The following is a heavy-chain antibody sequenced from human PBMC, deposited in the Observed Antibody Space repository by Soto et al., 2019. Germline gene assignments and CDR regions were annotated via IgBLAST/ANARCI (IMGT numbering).Heavy chain of an antibody. D-gene: IGHD6-19*01. Sequence: QDQLVQSGVEVKKPGASVKVSWQASGYSFTNYGITWVRQAPGQGFEWMGWISAYNGNTNYAQKFQGRVTLTTDASTSTAYLELRSLRSDDTAVYYCARDRGVAPPVAGNTHYYYYMDVWGKGTTVTVSS. CDR3: ARDRGVAPPVAGNTHYYYYMDV. J-gene: IGHJ6*03. CDR2: ISAYNGNT. V-gene: IGHV1-18*01. CDR1: GYSFTNYG.